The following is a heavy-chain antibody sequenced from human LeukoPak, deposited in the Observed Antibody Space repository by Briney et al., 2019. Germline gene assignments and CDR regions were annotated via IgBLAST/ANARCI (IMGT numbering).Heavy chain of an antibody. CDR3: ARDCCHYRSWFDP. J-gene: IGHJ5*02. V-gene: IGHV4-4*02. D-gene: IGHD4-11*01. Sequence: GSLRLSCAASGFTFSSYWMSWVRQAPGKGLEWIGSISHSGNTYYNPSLRSRVTISVDTSKNQFSLKVNSVTAADAAAYYCARDCCHYRSWFDPWGQGTLVTVSS. CDR1: GFTFSSYW. CDR2: ISHSGNT.